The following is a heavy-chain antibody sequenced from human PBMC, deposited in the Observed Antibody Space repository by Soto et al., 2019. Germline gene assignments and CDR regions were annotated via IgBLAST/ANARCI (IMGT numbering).Heavy chain of an antibody. CDR3: ARGATAGLNWFDP. CDR1: GFTFSSYS. J-gene: IGHJ5*02. CDR2: ISSSSSYI. V-gene: IGHV3-21*01. D-gene: IGHD6-13*01. Sequence: PGGSLRLSCAASGFTFSSYSMNWVRQAPGKGLEWVSSISSSSSYIYYADSVKGRFTISRDNAKNSLYLQMNSLRAEDTAVYYCARGATAGLNWFDPWGQGTLVTV.